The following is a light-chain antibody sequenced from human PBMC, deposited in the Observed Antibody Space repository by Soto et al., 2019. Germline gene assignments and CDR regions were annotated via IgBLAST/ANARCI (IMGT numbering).Light chain of an antibody. CDR3: QQYDNLPLT. V-gene: IGKV1-33*01. CDR2: DAS. J-gene: IGKJ4*01. Sequence: DIQMTQSPSSLSASVGDRVTITCQASQDISNYLNWNQQKPGKAPELLIYDASNLETGVPSRFSGSGSGTDFTFTISSLQPEDIATYYCQQYDNLPLTFGGGTKVEIK. CDR1: QDISNY.